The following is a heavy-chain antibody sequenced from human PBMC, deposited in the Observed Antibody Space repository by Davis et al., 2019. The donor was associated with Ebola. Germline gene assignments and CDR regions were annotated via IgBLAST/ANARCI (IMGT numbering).Heavy chain of an antibody. Sequence: GGSLRLSCAASGFTVSSNYMSWVRQAPGKGLEWVSVIYSGGSTYYADSVKGRFTISRDNSKNTLYLQMNSLRAEDTAVYYCAKDQWSVAGTRGWFDPWGQGTLVTVSS. V-gene: IGHV3-53*01. J-gene: IGHJ5*02. CDR2: IYSGGST. CDR1: GFTVSSNY. CDR3: AKDQWSVAGTRGWFDP. D-gene: IGHD6-19*01.